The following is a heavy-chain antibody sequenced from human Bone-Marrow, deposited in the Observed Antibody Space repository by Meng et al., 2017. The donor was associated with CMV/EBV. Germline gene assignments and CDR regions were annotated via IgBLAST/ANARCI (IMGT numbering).Heavy chain of an antibody. CDR2: IYYSGST. J-gene: IGHJ4*02. CDR1: GFTFSRYW. V-gene: IGHV4-39*07. D-gene: IGHD2-2*02. Sequence: ESLKISCAASGFTFSRYWMSWVRQPPGKGLEWIGSIYYSGSTYYNPSLKSRVTISVDTSKNQFSLKLSSVTAADTAVYYCARRRGYCSSTSCYTFDYWGQGTLVTVSS. CDR3: ARRRGYCSSTSCYTFDY.